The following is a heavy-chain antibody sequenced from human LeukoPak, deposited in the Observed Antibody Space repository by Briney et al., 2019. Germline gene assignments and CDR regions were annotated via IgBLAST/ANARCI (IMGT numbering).Heavy chain of an antibody. V-gene: IGHV5-51*01. CDR3: ARHGDYLAFDI. J-gene: IGHJ3*02. CDR2: IYPGDSDT. CDR1: GYSFTNYW. D-gene: IGHD4-17*01. Sequence: GESLKISCKGSGYSFTNYWIGWVRQMPGKGLEWMGIIYPGDSDTRYRPSFQGQVTISADKSSSTAYLQWSSMKASDTAMYCCARHGDYLAFDIWGQGTMVTVSS.